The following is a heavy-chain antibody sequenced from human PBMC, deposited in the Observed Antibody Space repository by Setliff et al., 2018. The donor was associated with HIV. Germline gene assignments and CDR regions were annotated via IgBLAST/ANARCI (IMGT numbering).Heavy chain of an antibody. CDR2: THASGTT. V-gene: IGHV4-4*07. Sequence: KTSETLSLTCTVSGGSISGDFWTWIRQPAGEGLEWIGRTHASGTTQCEPSLKNRCSISIDTSKNQFSLKLSSVTAADTAVYYCARARLLGGFLSWGRGALVTVSS. J-gene: IGHJ5*02. CDR1: GGSISGDF. D-gene: IGHD7-27*01. CDR3: ARARLLGGFLS.